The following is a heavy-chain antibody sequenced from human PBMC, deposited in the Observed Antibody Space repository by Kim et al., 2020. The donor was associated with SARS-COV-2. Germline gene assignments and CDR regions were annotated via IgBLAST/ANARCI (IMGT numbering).Heavy chain of an antibody. J-gene: IGHJ4*02. V-gene: IGHV3-23*01. D-gene: IGHD6-19*01. CDR3: AKGAGAPFFFDY. Sequence: YYADSVKGRFTISRDNSKNTLFLQMNNLRAEDPAVYYCAKGAGAPFFFDYWGQGTLVTVSS.